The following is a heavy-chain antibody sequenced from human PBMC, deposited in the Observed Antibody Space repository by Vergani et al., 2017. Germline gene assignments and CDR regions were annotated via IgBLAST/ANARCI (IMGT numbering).Heavy chain of an antibody. J-gene: IGHJ6*03. CDR3: ARSGYCAHGVCYMTYYYYMDV. CDR2: IWYDGSKE. V-gene: IGHV3-33*01. D-gene: IGHD2-8*01. CDR1: GFTLSSHA. Sequence: VRLVESGGGLVKPGGSLRLSCAGSGFTLSSHAMHWVRQAPGKGLEWVAFIWYDGSKEYYADSVKGRFTISRDNSKNTLYLQMNNLRAADTAVYYCARSGYCAHGVCYMTYYYYMDVWGKGTAVTVSS.